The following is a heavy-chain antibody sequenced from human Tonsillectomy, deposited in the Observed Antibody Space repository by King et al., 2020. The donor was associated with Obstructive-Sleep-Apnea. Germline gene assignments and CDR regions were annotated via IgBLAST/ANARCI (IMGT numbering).Heavy chain of an antibody. CDR1: GFTFGDYA. V-gene: IGHV3-49*03. D-gene: IGHD2-21*02. Sequence: VQLVESGGGLVQPGRSLRLSCTASGFTFGDYAMSWFRQAPGKGLERVGFIRSKAYGGTTEYAASVKGGFTISRDDSKSIAYLQMNSLKTEDTAVYYCTRDKVVVTAFYYYGMDVWGQGTTVTVSS. J-gene: IGHJ6*02. CDR2: IRSKAYGGTT. CDR3: TRDKVVVTAFYYYGMDV.